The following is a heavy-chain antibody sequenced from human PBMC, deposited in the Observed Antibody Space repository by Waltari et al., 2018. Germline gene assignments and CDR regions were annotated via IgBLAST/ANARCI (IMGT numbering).Heavy chain of an antibody. CDR2: IYSGGST. CDR3: AKDNGIAAADY. Sequence: EVQLFESGGGLVQPGGSLSLSCPASGFTFSSYAMSWVRQAPGKGLEWVSVIYSGGSTYYADSVKGRFTISRDNAKNTLYLQMNSLRAEDTAVYYCAKDNGIAAADYWGQGTLVTVSS. J-gene: IGHJ4*02. D-gene: IGHD6-13*01. V-gene: IGHV3-23*03. CDR1: GFTFSSYA.